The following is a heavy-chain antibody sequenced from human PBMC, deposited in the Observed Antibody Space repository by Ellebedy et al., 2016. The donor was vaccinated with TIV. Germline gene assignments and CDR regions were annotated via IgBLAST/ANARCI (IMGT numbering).Heavy chain of an antibody. CDR2: IKQDGSEK. CDR3: ARSSSGTRAY. D-gene: IGHD6-13*01. CDR1: GFTFSSYA. Sequence: GESLKISXAASGFTFSSYAMSWVRQAPGKGLEWVANIKQDGSEKYYVDSVKGRFTISRDNAKNTLYLQMNSLRAEDTAVYYCARSSSGTRAYWGQGTLVTVSS. V-gene: IGHV3-7*01. J-gene: IGHJ4*02.